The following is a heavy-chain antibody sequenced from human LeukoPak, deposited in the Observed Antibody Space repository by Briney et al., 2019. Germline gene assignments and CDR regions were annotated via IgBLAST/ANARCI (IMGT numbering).Heavy chain of an antibody. CDR1: GYSFTSYW. Sequence: GESLKISCKGSGYSFTSYWIGWVRQMPGKGLEWMGIIYPGDSDTRYSPSFQGQVTISADKSISTAYLQWSSLKASDTAMYYRARRTDSSGYYSEIDYWGQGTLVTVSS. CDR2: IYPGDSDT. CDR3: ARRTDSSGYYSEIDY. V-gene: IGHV5-51*01. D-gene: IGHD3-22*01. J-gene: IGHJ4*02.